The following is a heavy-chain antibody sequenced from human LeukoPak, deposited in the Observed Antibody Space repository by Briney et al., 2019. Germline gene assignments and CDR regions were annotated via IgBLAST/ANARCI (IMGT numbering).Heavy chain of an antibody. CDR3: ADYREPQGLDY. CDR1: EFPFSIYA. V-gene: IGHV3-23*01. J-gene: IGHJ4*02. CDR2: IDATGSDK. Sequence: GGSLRLSCEVSEFPFSIYAMAWVRQAPGHGLEWVSAIDATGSDKYYTDSVKGRFTISRDNSKNTVYLQMNSLRVEDTAVYYCADYREPQGLDYWGQGTLVTVSS. D-gene: IGHD1-26*01.